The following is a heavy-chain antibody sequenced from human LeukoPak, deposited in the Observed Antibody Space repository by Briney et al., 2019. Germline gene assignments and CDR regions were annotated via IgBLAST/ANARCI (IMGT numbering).Heavy chain of an antibody. CDR2: IKQDGSEK. J-gene: IGHJ4*02. CDR1: GFTFSSYW. D-gene: IGHD3-10*01. Sequence: PGGSLRLSCAASGFTFSSYWMSWVRQAPGKGLEWVANIKQDGSEKYYVDSVKGRFTISRDNAKNSLYLQMNSLRAEDTAVYYCARAYGSGSYYWFDYWGQGTLVTVSS. CDR3: ARAYGSGSYYWFDY. V-gene: IGHV3-7*01.